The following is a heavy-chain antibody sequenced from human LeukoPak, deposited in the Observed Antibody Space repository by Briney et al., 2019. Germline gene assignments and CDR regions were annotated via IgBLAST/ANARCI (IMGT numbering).Heavy chain of an antibody. CDR1: GFTFSSYA. CDR2: ISGSGRST. Sequence: GGSLRLSCAASGFTFSSYAMSWVRQAPGKGLEWVSAISGSGRSTYYADSVKGRFTISRDNSKNTLYLQMNSLRAEDTAVYYCARSYDYGGNPDYWGQGTLVTVSS. D-gene: IGHD4-23*01. CDR3: ARSYDYGGNPDY. V-gene: IGHV3-23*01. J-gene: IGHJ4*02.